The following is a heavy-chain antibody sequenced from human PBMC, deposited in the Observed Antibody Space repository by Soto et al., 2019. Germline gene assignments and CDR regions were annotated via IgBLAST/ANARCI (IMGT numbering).Heavy chain of an antibody. CDR2: ISGSGGST. CDR1: GLTFSSYA. J-gene: IGHJ3*02. CDR3: AKDRDTRPTAPHAFDI. D-gene: IGHD2-21*02. Sequence: GGSLRLSCAASGLTFSSYAMSWVRQAPGKGLEWVSAISGSGGSTYYADSVKGRFTISRDNSKNTLYLQMNSLRAEDTAVYYCAKDRDTRPTAPHAFDIWGQGTMVTVSS. V-gene: IGHV3-23*01.